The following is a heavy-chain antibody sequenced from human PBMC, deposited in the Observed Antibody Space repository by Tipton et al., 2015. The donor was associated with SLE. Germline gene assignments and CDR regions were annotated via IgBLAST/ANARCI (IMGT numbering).Heavy chain of an antibody. V-gene: IGHV4-39*07. Sequence: TLSLTCTVSDGSIRSTNYYWGWIRQPPGKGLEWIGSIFYTGSTYYNPSLKSRVSFSIDTSKHQFSLKLNSVTAADTAVYYCARPDRYWGLGTLVTVSS. CDR2: IFYTGST. CDR1: DGSIRSTNYY. CDR3: ARPDRY. J-gene: IGHJ4*02. D-gene: IGHD1-14*01.